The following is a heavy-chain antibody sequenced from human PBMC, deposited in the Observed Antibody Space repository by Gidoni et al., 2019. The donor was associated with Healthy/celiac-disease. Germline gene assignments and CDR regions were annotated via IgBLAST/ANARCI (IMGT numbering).Heavy chain of an antibody. J-gene: IGHJ3*02. CDR1: GCSISSGGYY. V-gene: IGHV4-31*03. CDR2: IYYSGST. CDR3: ARQVAIAAAGRGFDI. Sequence: QVQLQESGPGLVKPSQTLSLTCTVSGCSISSGGYYWSWIRQHPGKGLEWIGYIYYSGSTYYNPSLKSRVTISVDTSKNQFSLKLSSVTAADTAVYYCARQVAIAAAGRGFDIWGQGTMVTVSS. D-gene: IGHD6-13*01.